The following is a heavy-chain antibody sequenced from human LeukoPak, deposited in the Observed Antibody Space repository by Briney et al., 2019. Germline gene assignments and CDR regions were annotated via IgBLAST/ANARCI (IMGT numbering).Heavy chain of an antibody. J-gene: IGHJ5*02. CDR1: GYTFTSYG. D-gene: IGHD2-2*01. CDR3: ARFVVVPASDWFDP. V-gene: IGHV1-18*01. CDR2: ISAYNGNT. Sequence: SVKFSCKASGYTFTSYGISWVRQAPGQGLEWMGWISAYNGNTNYAQKLQGRVTMTTDTSTSTAYMELRSLRSDDTAVYYCARFVVVPASDWFDPWGQGTLVTVSS.